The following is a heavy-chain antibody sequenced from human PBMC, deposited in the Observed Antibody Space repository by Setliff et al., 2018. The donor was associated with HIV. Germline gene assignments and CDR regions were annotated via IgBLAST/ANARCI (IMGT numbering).Heavy chain of an antibody. CDR3: AREFTYLAY. CDR2: ISPQNGDR. J-gene: IGHJ4*02. V-gene: IGHV1-2*02. D-gene: IGHD3-16*01. CDR1: GYTFTDYF. Sequence: ASVKVSCKASGYTFTDYFIHWVRQAPGQGLEWMGWISPQNGDRKIPQRFRGRVTMTRDTSISTVYMELSGLTSDDTAVYYCAREFTYLAYWGQGTLVTVAS.